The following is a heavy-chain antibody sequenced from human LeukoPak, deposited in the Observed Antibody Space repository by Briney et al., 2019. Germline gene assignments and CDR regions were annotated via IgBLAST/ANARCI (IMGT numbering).Heavy chain of an antibody. CDR2: ISGSGGST. V-gene: IGHV3-23*01. CDR3: AKRGDLDGYINYYFDY. CDR1: GFAFSSYA. J-gene: IGHJ4*02. Sequence: GGSLRLSCAASGFAFSSYAMSWVRQAPGKGLEWVSAISGSGGSTYYADSVKGRLTISRDNSKNTLYLQMNSLRAEDTAVYYCAKRGDLDGYINYYFDYWGQGTLVTVSS. D-gene: IGHD5-24*01.